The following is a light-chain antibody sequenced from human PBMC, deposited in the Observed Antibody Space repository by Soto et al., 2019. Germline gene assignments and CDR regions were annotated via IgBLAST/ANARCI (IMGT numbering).Light chain of an antibody. CDR2: DAS. V-gene: IGKV1-5*01. CDR1: QSLNSL. Sequence: DIQMTQSPSTLSASVGDRVTITCRASQSLNSLLAWYQQKPGRAPKLLIYDASTLESGVPSRFSGSGSGTEFNLTISSLQTDDFATYDCQQYNSYSSWTFGQGTKVEIK. CDR3: QQYNSYSSWT. J-gene: IGKJ1*01.